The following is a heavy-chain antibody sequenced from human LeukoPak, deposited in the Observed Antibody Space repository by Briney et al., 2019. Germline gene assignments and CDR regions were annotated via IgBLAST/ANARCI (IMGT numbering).Heavy chain of an antibody. CDR3: ARDYCSSTTCYDSYYYGMDV. CDR2: ISYTGNT. D-gene: IGHD2-2*01. CDR1: GGSFSSGTYY. V-gene: IGHV4-61*01. Sequence: PSETLSLTCTVSGGSFSSGTYYWSWIRQHPGKGLEWIGYISYTGNTNYNPSLKSRVTISVDTSKNQFSLKLSSVTAADTAVYYCARDYCSSTTCYDSYYYGMDVWGQGTTVTVSS. J-gene: IGHJ6*02.